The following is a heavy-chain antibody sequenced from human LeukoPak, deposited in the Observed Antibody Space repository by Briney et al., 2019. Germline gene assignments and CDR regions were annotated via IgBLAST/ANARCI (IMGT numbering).Heavy chain of an antibody. Sequence: SQTLSLTYTVSGGSISSGDYYWSWIRQPLGKGLEWIGYIYYSGSTYYNPSLKSRVTISVDTSKNQFSLKLSSVTAADTAVYYCARGGSGGSPLDYWGQGTLVTVSS. CDR1: GGSISSGDYY. J-gene: IGHJ4*02. CDR3: ARGGSGGSPLDY. D-gene: IGHD2-15*01. CDR2: IYYSGST. V-gene: IGHV4-30-4*01.